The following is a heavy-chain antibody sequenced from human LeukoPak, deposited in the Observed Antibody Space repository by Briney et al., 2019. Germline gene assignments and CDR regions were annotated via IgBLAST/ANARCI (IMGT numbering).Heavy chain of an antibody. CDR1: GFTFSSYA. CDR2: ISYDGSTK. CDR3: AKSITIFGVAWGYFQH. J-gene: IGHJ1*01. D-gene: IGHD3-3*01. Sequence: GGSLRLSCAASGFTFSSYAMSWVRQAPGKGLEWVAVISYDGSTKYYADSVKGRFTISRDNSKNTLYLQMNSLRAEDTAVYYCAKSITIFGVAWGYFQHWGQGTLVTVSS. V-gene: IGHV3-30-3*02.